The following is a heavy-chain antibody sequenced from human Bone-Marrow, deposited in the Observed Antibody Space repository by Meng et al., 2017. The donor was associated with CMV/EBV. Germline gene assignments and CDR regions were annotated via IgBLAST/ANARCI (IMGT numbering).Heavy chain of an antibody. CDR1: GFSLSTTGVG. D-gene: IGHD3-3*01. CDR2: NYWDDDK. CDR3: AHRITYYRGAFDF. V-gene: IGHV2-5*02. J-gene: IGHJ4*02. Sequence: QITFKQYGPTLMRPTQTLTLTCTVSGFSLSTTGVGVAWIRKPPGKALEWLALNYWDDDKRYSPSLKNRLTITKDTSKNQVILTMTNMDPVDTGTYYCAHRITYYRGAFDFWGQGTLVTVSS.